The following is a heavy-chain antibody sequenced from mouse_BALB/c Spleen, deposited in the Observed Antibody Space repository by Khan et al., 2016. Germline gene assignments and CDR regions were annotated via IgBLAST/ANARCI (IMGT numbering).Heavy chain of an antibody. CDR2: ISYRGST. D-gene: IGHD2-2*01. V-gene: IGHV3-2*02. J-gene: IGHJ3*01. CDR1: GYSITSDYA. CDR3: ASDPYGYDVAWFAY. Sequence: EVQLQESGPGLVKPSQSLSLTCTVTGYSITSDYAWNWIRQFPGNKLEWMGYISYRGSTNYNPSLKSRISITRDTSKNHFFLQLNYVTTEDTATCFGASDPYGYDVAWFAYWGQGTLVSVSA.